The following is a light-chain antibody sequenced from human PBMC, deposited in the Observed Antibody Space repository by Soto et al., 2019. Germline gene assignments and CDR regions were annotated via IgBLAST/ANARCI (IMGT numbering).Light chain of an antibody. CDR3: QQYNKWPPGLT. V-gene: IGKV3-15*01. CDR2: GAS. CDR1: QSVSSN. Sequence: EIVMTQSPATLSVSPGERATLSCRASQSVSSNLAWYQQKPGQAPRLLIYGASTRATGIPARFSGSGSGTEFTLTISSLQSEDCAVYYCQQYNKWPPGLTFGGGTKVEIK. J-gene: IGKJ4*01.